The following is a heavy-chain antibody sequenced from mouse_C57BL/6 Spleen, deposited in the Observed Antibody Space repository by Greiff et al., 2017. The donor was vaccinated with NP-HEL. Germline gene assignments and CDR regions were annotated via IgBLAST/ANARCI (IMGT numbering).Heavy chain of an antibody. CDR3: ARSYSNYVRGYYFDY. J-gene: IGHJ2*01. CDR2: IWWDDDK. CDR1: GFSLSTFGMG. V-gene: IGHV8-8*01. D-gene: IGHD2-5*01. Sequence: QVTLKESGPGILQPSQTLSLTCSFSGFSLSTFGMGVGWIRQPSGKGLEWLAHIWWDDDKYYNPALKSRLTISKDTSKNQVFLKIANVDTADTATYYCARSYSNYVRGYYFDYWGQGTTLTVSS.